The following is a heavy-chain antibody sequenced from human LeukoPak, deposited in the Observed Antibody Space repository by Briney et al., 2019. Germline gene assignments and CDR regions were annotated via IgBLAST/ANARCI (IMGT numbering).Heavy chain of an antibody. CDR3: ARSYYDSSGYEFYWYFDL. Sequence: ASVKVSCKASGYTFTSYYMHWVRQTPGQGLEWMGIINPSGGSTSYAQKFQGRVTMTRDTSTSTVYMELSSLRSEDTAVYYCARSYYDSSGYEFYWYFDLWGRGTLVTVSS. V-gene: IGHV1-46*01. CDR1: GYTFTSYY. D-gene: IGHD3-22*01. J-gene: IGHJ2*01. CDR2: INPSGGST.